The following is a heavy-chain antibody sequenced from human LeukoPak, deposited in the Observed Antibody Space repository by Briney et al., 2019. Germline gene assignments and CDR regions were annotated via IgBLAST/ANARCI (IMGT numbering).Heavy chain of an antibody. CDR1: GFTFSSYA. CDR2: ISYDGSNK. CDR3: AKGVVYGNTGELGYFDY. D-gene: IGHD2-15*01. Sequence: GGSLRLSCAASGFTFSSYAMHWVRQAPGKGLEWVAVISYDGSNKYYADSVKGRFTISRDDSKNTLYLQMNSLRAEDTAVYYCAKGVVYGNTGELGYFDYWGQGTLVTVSS. J-gene: IGHJ4*02. V-gene: IGHV3-30*04.